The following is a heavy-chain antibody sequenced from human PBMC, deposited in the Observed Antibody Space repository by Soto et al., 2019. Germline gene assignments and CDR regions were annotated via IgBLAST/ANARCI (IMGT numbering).Heavy chain of an antibody. CDR3: ARSPRYSSSWYYANYFDY. CDR2: ISYDGSNK. D-gene: IGHD6-13*01. V-gene: IGHV3-30-3*01. Sequence: LRLSCAASGFTFSSYSMHWVRQAPGKGLEWVAVISYDGSNKYYADSVKGRFTISRDNSKNTLYLQMNSLRAEDTAVYYCARSPRYSSSWYYANYFDYWGQGTLVTVSS. CDR1: GFTFSSYS. J-gene: IGHJ4*02.